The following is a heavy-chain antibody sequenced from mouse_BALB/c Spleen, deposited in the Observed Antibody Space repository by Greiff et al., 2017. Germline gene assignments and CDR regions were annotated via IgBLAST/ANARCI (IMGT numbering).Heavy chain of an antibody. CDR3: ARELRGYAMDD. D-gene: IGHD1-1*01. CDR2: ISDGGSYT. V-gene: IGHV5-4*02. Sequence: EVNVVESGGGLVKPGGSLKLSCAASGFTFSDYYMYWVRQTPEKRLEWVATISDGGSYTYYPDSVKGRFTISRDNAKNNLYLQMSSLKSEDTAMYYCARELRGYAMDDWGQGTSVTVSS. J-gene: IGHJ4*01. CDR1: GFTFSDYY.